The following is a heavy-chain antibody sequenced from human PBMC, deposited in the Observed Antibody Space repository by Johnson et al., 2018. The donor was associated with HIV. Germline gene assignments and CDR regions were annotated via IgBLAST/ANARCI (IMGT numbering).Heavy chain of an antibody. CDR1: GFTFDDYT. CDR3: AKDIQFLECQSAFDI. J-gene: IGHJ3*02. CDR2: ISWDGGST. V-gene: IGHV3-43*01. D-gene: IGHD3-3*01. Sequence: VQLVESGGVVVQPGGSLRLSCAASGFTFDDYTMHWVRQAPGKGLEWVSLISWDGGSTYYADSVKGRFTISRDNSKNSLYLQMNSLRTEDTALYYGAKDIQFLECQSAFDIWGQGTMVTVSS.